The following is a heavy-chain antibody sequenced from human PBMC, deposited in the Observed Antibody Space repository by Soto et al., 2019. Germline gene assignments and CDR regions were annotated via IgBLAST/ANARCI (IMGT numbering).Heavy chain of an antibody. CDR1: EYTLTELS. Sequence: ASVKVSCKVSEYTLTELSMHWERQAPGKGLEWMGGFDPEDGETIYAQKFQGRVTMTEDTSTDTAYMELSSLRSEDTAVYYCATGPGIVVVPAHGYFDYWGQGTLVTVSS. CDR3: ATGPGIVVVPAHGYFDY. D-gene: IGHD2-2*01. V-gene: IGHV1-24*01. CDR2: FDPEDGET. J-gene: IGHJ4*02.